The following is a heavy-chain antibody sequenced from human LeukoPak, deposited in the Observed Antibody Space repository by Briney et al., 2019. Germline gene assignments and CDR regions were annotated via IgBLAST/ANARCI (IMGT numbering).Heavy chain of an antibody. D-gene: IGHD3-22*01. Sequence: GGSLRLSCAASGFTFSSYSMNWVRQAPGKGLEWVSSISSSGSYIYYADSVKGRFTISRDNAKNSLYLQMNSLRAEDTAVYYCARDRRDSSGYPYYFDYWGQGTLVTVSS. V-gene: IGHV3-21*01. CDR2: ISSSGSYI. CDR1: GFTFSSYS. J-gene: IGHJ4*02. CDR3: ARDRRDSSGYPYYFDY.